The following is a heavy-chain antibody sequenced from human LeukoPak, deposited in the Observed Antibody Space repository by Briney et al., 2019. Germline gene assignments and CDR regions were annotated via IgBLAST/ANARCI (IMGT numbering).Heavy chain of an antibody. Sequence: GGSLRLSCAASGFTFSSYAMHWVRQAPGKGLEWVAVISYDGSNKYYADSVKGRFTISRDNSKNTLYLQMNSLRAEDTAVYYCASLITIFDAFDIWGQGSMVTVSS. CDR3: ASLITIFDAFDI. J-gene: IGHJ3*02. D-gene: IGHD3-9*01. CDR1: GFTFSSYA. CDR2: ISYDGSNK. V-gene: IGHV3-30*04.